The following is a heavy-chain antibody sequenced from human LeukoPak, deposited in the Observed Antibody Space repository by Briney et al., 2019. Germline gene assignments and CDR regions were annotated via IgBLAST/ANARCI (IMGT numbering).Heavy chain of an antibody. J-gene: IGHJ3*02. V-gene: IGHV3-11*01. CDR3: ARDENYYDSPHAFDI. Sequence: GGSLRLSCAASGFTFSDYYMSWIRQALGKGLEWVSYISSSGSTIYYADSVKGRFTISRDNAKNSLYLQMSSLRAEDTAVYYCARDENYYDSPHAFDIWGQGAMVTVSS. CDR2: ISSSGSTI. D-gene: IGHD3-22*01. CDR1: GFTFSDYY.